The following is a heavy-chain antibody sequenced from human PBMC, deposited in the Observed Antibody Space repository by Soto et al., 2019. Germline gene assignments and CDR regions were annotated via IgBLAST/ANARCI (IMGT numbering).Heavy chain of an antibody. CDR3: ARSGMMVRGVIVYGKGARYYGMDV. V-gene: IGHV4-39*01. Sequence: SETLSLTCTVSGGSISSSSYYWGWIRQPPGKGLEWIGSIYYSGSTYYNPSLKSRVTISVDTSKNQFSLKLSSVTAADTAVYYCARSGMMVRGVIVYGKGARYYGMDVWGQGTTVTVSS. D-gene: IGHD3-10*01. CDR1: GGSISSSSYY. CDR2: IYYSGST. J-gene: IGHJ6*02.